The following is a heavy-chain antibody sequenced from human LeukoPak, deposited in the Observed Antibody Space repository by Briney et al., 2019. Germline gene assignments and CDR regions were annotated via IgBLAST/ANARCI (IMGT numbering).Heavy chain of an antibody. CDR1: GFTFSSYA. Sequence: GGSLRLSCAASGFTFSSYAMSWVRQAPGKGLEWMGGFDPEGGETIYAQKFQGRVTMTEDTSTDTAYMELSSLRSEDTAVYYCATSSPPTVRVGALDYWGQGTLVTVSS. CDR3: ATSSPPTVRVGALDY. J-gene: IGHJ4*02. V-gene: IGHV1-24*01. CDR2: FDPEGGET. D-gene: IGHD1-26*01.